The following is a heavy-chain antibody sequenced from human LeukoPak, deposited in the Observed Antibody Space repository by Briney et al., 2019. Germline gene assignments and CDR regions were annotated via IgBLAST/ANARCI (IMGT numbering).Heavy chain of an antibody. D-gene: IGHD1-26*01. V-gene: IGHV1-2*02. CDR1: GYTFTDYY. Sequence: ASVKVSCRASGYTFTDYYMHWVRPAPGQGLEWMGWINPNSGGTNYAQKFQGRVTMTRDTSISTAYMELSRLRSDDTAVYYCARAPGNYYLDYWGQGTLVTVSS. CDR3: ARAPGNYYLDY. CDR2: INPNSGGT. J-gene: IGHJ4*02.